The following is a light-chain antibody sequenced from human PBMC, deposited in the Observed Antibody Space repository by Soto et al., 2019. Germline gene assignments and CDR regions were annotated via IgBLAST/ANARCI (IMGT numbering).Light chain of an antibody. CDR2: AAS. J-gene: IGKJ2*01. Sequence: DIQMTQSPSSLSASVGDRVTITCRASQSISIYLNWYQQKPGKAPKLLIYAASNLQSGVPSRFSGSGSGTDFNLTISSLQPEDFATYYCQQSYSSPYTFGQGTKLEIQ. V-gene: IGKV1-39*01. CDR1: QSISIY. CDR3: QQSYSSPYT.